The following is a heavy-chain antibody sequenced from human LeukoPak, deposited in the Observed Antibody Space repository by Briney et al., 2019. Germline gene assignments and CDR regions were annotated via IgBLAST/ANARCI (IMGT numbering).Heavy chain of an antibody. Sequence: PGGSLRLSCAASGFTFSDHYMDWVRQAPGKGLEWVGRTRNKANSYTTEYAASVKGRFTISRDDSKNSLYLQMNSLKTEDTAVYYCARGIHGEYDYWGQGTLVTVSS. D-gene: IGHD4-17*01. V-gene: IGHV3-72*01. CDR1: GFTFSDHY. CDR3: ARGIHGEYDY. CDR2: TRNKANSYTT. J-gene: IGHJ4*02.